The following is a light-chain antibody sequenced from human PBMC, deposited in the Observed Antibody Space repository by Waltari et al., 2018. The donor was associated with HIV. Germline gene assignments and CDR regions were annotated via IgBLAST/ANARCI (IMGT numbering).Light chain of an antibody. V-gene: IGLV2-23*02. CDR1: SSDVGGYNY. CDR3: CSYAGSSTLL. CDR2: EVS. Sequence: QSALTQPASVSGSPGQSITISCTGASSDVGGYNYVSWYQQHPGKAPTLMIYEVSERPSGVSNRFAGSKSGNTDSLTISGLQAEDEADYNCCSYAGSSTLLFGGGTKVTVL. J-gene: IGLJ2*01.